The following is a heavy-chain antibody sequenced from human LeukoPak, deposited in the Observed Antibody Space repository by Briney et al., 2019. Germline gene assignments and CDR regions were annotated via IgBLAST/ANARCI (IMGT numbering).Heavy chain of an antibody. V-gene: IGHV4-34*01. CDR3: ARYSYKNGTIPTACDY. Sequence: SETLSLTCAVYGGSFSGYYWSWIRQPPGKGLEWIGEINHSGSINYNPSLKSRVTISVDTSKNQFSLKLSSVTAADTAVYYCARYSYKNGTIPTACDYWGQGTLVTVPS. CDR1: GGSFSGYY. CDR2: INHSGSI. D-gene: IGHD2/OR15-2a*01. J-gene: IGHJ4*02.